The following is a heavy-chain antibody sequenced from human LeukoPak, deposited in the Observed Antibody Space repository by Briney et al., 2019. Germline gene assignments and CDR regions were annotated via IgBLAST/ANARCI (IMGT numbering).Heavy chain of an antibody. CDR1: GFTFSSYS. D-gene: IGHD1-26*01. Sequence: PGGSLRLSCAASGFTFSSYSMNWVRQAPGKGLEWVSAISGSGGSTYYADSVKGRFTISRDNSKNTLYLQMNSLRAEDTAVYYCAKDLHSGVGGSYWRDVWGKGTTVTVSS. CDR3: AKDLHSGVGGSYWRDV. V-gene: IGHV3-23*01. CDR2: ISGSGGST. J-gene: IGHJ6*04.